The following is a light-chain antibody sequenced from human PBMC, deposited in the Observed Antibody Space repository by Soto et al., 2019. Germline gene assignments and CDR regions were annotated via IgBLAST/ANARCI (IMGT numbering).Light chain of an antibody. CDR1: GATSD. CDR3: QSFYSSRSALYV. V-gene: IGLV1-40*01. Sequence: QAVVTQPPSVSGAPGQRVTISCIGATSDVHWYQHLPGTAPKLLIYGNNNRPSGVPDRFSGSKSGTSASLVITGLQAEDEADYYCQSFYSSRSALYVFGTGTKLTVL. J-gene: IGLJ1*01. CDR2: GNN.